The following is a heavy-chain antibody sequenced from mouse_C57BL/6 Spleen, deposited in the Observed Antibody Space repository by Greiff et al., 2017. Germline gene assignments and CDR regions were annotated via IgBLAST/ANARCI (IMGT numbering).Heavy chain of an antibody. J-gene: IGHJ2*01. Sequence: QVQLQQSGAELVRPGASVTLSCKASGYTFTDYEMHWVKQTPVHGLEWIGAIDPETGGTAYNQKFKGKAILTADKSSSTAYMELRSLTSEDSAVYCCTILGDWNYFDYWGQGTTLTVSS. CDR3: TILGDWNYFDY. CDR1: GYTFTDYE. D-gene: IGHD4-1*01. V-gene: IGHV1-15*01. CDR2: IDPETGGT.